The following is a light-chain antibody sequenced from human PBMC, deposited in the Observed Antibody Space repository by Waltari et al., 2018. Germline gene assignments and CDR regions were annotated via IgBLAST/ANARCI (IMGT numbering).Light chain of an antibody. J-gene: IGKJ1*01. CDR2: AAS. CDR1: QGIGRY. V-gene: IGKV1-9*01. Sequence: DIQLTQSPSFVSASVGDRVTITCRASQGIGRYLAWYQQKPGTAPQFLVYAASTLQSGVPARFSGSGSGTEFTLTISSLQPEDFATYYCQQPYFYPRTFGQGTKVDIK. CDR3: QQPYFYPRT.